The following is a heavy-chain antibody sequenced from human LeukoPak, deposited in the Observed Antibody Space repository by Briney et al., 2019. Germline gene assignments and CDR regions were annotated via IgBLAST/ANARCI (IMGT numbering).Heavy chain of an antibody. D-gene: IGHD2-2*01. CDR3: ASGRTDIVVVPATLRNYYFDY. CDR1: GGTFSSYA. V-gene: IGHV1-69*06. J-gene: IGHJ4*02. CDR2: IIPIFGTA. Sequence: SVKVSCKASGGTFSSYAISWVRQAPGQGLEWMGGIIPIFGTANYAQKFQGRVTITADKPTNTAYMELSSLRSEDTAVYYCASGRTDIVVVPATLRNYYFDYWGQGTLVTVSS.